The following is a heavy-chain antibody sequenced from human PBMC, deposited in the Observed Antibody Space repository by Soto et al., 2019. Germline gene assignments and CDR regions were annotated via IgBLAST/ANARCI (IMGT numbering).Heavy chain of an antibody. CDR1: GFTFSNAW. V-gene: IGHV3-15*07. J-gene: IGHJ4*02. Sequence: EVQLVESGGGLVKPGGSLRLSCAASGFTFSNAWMNWVRQAPGKGLEWVGRIKSKTDGGTTDYAAPVKGRFTISREDSKNTLYLQMNSLKTEDTAVYYCTTENPGYCSGGSCYGPDYWGQGTLVTVSS. CDR2: IKSKTDGGTT. CDR3: TTENPGYCSGGSCYGPDY. D-gene: IGHD2-15*01.